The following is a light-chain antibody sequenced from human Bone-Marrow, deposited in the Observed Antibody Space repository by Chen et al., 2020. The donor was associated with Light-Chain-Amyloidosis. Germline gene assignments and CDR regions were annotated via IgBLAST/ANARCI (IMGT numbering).Light chain of an antibody. J-gene: IGLJ1*01. CDR3: SSYAGSNNYV. CDR1: SSDVGGNNY. Sequence: QSALTQSPSASGSPGQSVTIPCTGTSSDVGGNNYVSWYQQHPGKAPKLLIYEVSKRPSGVPDRVSGAKSGNTASLTVSGLQAEDEADYYCSSYAGSNNYVFGTGTKVAVL. V-gene: IGLV2-8*01. CDR2: EVS.